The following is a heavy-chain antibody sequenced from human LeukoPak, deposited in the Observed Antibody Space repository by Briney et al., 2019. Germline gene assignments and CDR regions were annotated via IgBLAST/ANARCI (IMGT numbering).Heavy chain of an antibody. CDR2: IIPTLGIA. V-gene: IGHV1-69*02. CDR3: AIGYYAFFDC. J-gene: IGHJ4*01. D-gene: IGHD2-2*01. CDR1: GGTFSSYT. Sequence: SVKVSCKASGGTFSSYTILWVRQAPGQGREWMGRIIPTLGIAKYAQKFQDRVTITSDKSTSTAYMELCSLRPEDTAVNNRAIGYYAFFDCCGQATLATVSA.